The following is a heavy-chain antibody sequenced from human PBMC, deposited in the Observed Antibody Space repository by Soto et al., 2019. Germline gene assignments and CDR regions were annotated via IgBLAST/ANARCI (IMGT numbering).Heavy chain of an antibody. Sequence: QVQLVESGGGLVKPGGSLRLSCAASGFTFSDYYMSWIRQAPGKGLEWVSYISSSSSYTNYTDSVKGRFTISRDNPKNSQQLQMNSLRDEDTAVYYSARSPSDVLDYDFWSGSQFGWFDPWGQGTLFTVSS. J-gene: IGHJ5*02. CDR2: ISSSSSYT. CDR1: GFTFSDYY. V-gene: IGHV3-11*06. CDR3: ARSPSDVLDYDFWSGSQFGWFDP. D-gene: IGHD3-3*01.